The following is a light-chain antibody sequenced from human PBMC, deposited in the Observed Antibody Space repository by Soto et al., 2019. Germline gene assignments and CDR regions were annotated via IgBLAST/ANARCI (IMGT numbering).Light chain of an antibody. V-gene: IGLV2-14*01. CDR3: GSYTSSNTWV. J-gene: IGLJ3*02. CDR1: SSDVGDYNY. CDR2: EVS. Sequence: QSALTQPASVSGSPGQSITISCTGTSSDVGDYNYVSWYQQHPGKAPKLMIYEVSNRPSGVSNRFSGSKSGNTASLTISGLQAEDEADYYCGSYTSSNTWVFGGGTKPTVL.